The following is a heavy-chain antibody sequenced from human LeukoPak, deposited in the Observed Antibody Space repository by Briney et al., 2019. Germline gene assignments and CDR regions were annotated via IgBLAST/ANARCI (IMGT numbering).Heavy chain of an antibody. J-gene: IGHJ4*02. CDR3: ARGGVATRGLGY. CDR1: GGTFSSYA. V-gene: IGHV1-69*13. Sequence: GASVKVSCKASGGTFSSYAISWVRQAPGQGRGWMGGIIPIFGTANYAQKFQGRVTITADESTSTAYMELSSLRSEDTAVYYCARGGVATRGLGYWGQGTLVTVSS. CDR2: IIPIFGTA. D-gene: IGHD5-12*01.